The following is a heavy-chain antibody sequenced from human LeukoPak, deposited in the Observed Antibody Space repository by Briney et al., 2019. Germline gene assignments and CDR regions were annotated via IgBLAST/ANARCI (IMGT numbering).Heavy chain of an antibody. J-gene: IGHJ4*02. D-gene: IGHD3-16*02. Sequence: GGSLRLSCAASGFTFSSYAMSWVRQAPGKGLEWVSAISGSGGSTYYADSVKGGFTISRDNSKNTLYLQMNSLRAEDTAVYYCAKARYVWGSYHYWGQGTLVTVSS. CDR1: GFTFSSYA. CDR3: AKARYVWGSYHY. CDR2: ISGSGGST. V-gene: IGHV3-23*01.